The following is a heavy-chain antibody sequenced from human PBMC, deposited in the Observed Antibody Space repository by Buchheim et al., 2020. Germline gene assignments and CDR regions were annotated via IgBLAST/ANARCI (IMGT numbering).Heavy chain of an antibody. J-gene: IGHJ4*02. CDR3: ARDYYDSSGPRGPDY. D-gene: IGHD3-22*01. Sequence: EVHLVESGGGLVKPGGSLRLSCAASGFTFSTYRMNWVRQAPGKGLELVSSISSGSSYIDYADSVKGQFTISRDNAKNSLYLQMNSLTADDTAVYYCARDYYDSSGPRGPDYWGQGTL. CDR2: ISSGSSYI. CDR1: GFTFSTYR. V-gene: IGHV3-21*01.